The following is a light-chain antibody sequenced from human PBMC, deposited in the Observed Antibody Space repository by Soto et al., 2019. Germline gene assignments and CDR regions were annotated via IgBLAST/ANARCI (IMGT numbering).Light chain of an antibody. V-gene: IGKV1-5*03. Sequence: DIQMTQSPSTLSASVGDRVTITCRASQSISTWLAWYQQKPGKAPKLLIYKASNLEGGVPSRFSGSGSGTEFTITISGLQPDDFATYYCQQYNAYPLTFGGGTTVKIK. CDR3: QQYNAYPLT. CDR1: QSISTW. J-gene: IGKJ4*01. CDR2: KAS.